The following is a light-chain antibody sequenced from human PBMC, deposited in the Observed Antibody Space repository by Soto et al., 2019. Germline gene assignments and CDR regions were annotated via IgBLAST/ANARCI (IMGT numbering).Light chain of an antibody. V-gene: IGKV3-15*01. CDR2: GAS. Sequence: EIVMTPSPATLSVSPGERATLSCRASQSVSSNIAWYQQKPGQAPRLLIYGASTRATGIPARFSGSGSGTEFTLTISSLQSEDFAVYYCQHFNNWPPRTFGQGTQGGYQ. J-gene: IGKJ1*01. CDR1: QSVSSN. CDR3: QHFNNWPPRT.